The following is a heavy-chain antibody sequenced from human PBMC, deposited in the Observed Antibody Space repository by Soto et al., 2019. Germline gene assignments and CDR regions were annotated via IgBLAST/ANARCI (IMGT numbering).Heavy chain of an antibody. D-gene: IGHD2-2*02. CDR2: ITSDGSST. V-gene: IGHV3-74*01. J-gene: IGHJ4*02. Sequence: EEQLVESGGGLVQPGGSLRLSCAASGFTFSSYWMHWVRQAPGKGLVWVSRITSDGSSTNYADSVKGRFTISRDNAKNTLYLQMNSLRAEDTAMYYCARGPPDYTNNAYVGDYRGQGTLVTVSS. CDR1: GFTFSSYW. CDR3: ARGPPDYTNNAYVGDY.